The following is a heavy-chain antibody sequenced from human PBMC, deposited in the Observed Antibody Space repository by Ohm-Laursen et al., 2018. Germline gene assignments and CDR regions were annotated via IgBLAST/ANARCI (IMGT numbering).Heavy chain of an antibody. CDR3: ARGAYAS. CDR2: IKQDGSEK. Sequence: SLRLSCTASGFTFSSIWMHWVRQAPGKGLEWVANIKQDGSEKYYVDSVKGRFTISRDNAKNSLYLQMNSLRADDTAVYYCARGAYASWGQGTLVTASS. CDR1: GFTFSSIW. J-gene: IGHJ5*02. D-gene: IGHD3-16*01. V-gene: IGHV3-7*01.